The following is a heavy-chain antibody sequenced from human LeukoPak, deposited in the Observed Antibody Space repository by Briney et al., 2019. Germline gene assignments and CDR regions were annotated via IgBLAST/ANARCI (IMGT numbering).Heavy chain of an antibody. Sequence: ASVKVSCKASEYTFTAYYMHWVRQAPGQGLEWVGWINPHSGGTSYAQKFQGRVTMTRDTSISTAYMELSGLRSDDTAMYYCASGYYYWYFDYWGQGTLVTVSS. D-gene: IGHD1-26*01. CDR3: ASGYYYWYFDY. J-gene: IGHJ4*02. CDR2: INPHSGGT. CDR1: EYTFTAYY. V-gene: IGHV1-2*02.